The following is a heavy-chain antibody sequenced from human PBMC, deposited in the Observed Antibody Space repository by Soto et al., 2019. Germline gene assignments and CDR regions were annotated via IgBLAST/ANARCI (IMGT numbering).Heavy chain of an antibody. V-gene: IGHV3-13*01. CDR3: ARYSVYSGSPTSPDAFDI. CDR1: GFTFSSYD. Sequence: GGSLRLSCAASGFTFSSYDMHWVRQATGKGLEWVSAIGTAGDTYYPGSVKGRFTISRENAKNSLYLQMNSLRAEDTAVYYCARYSVYSGSPTSPDAFDIWGQGTLVTVSS. D-gene: IGHD6-6*01. CDR2: IGTAGDT. J-gene: IGHJ3*02.